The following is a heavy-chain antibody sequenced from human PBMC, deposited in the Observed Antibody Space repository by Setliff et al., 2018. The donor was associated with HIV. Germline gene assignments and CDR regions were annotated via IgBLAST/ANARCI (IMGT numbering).Heavy chain of an antibody. CDR1: GFTFRNYA. V-gene: IGHV3-23*01. J-gene: IGHJ4*02. Sequence: GGSLILSCAASGFTFRNYAMSWVRQAPGKGLEWVSTINGRGDDTYYADSVKGRFTISRDNSKNTVSLQMSSLRADDTAVYYCAKEWPINAVIVVPSWDYWGQGTQVTVSS. CDR3: AKEWPINAVIVVPSWDY. CDR2: INGRGDDT. D-gene: IGHD1-26*01.